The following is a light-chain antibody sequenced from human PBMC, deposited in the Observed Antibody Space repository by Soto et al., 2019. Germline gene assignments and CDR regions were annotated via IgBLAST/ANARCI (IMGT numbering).Light chain of an antibody. CDR3: CSYAGTSWV. J-gene: IGLJ3*02. Sequence: QSVLTQPRSVSGSPGQSVTISCTGTSSDVGGYNYVSWYQQYPGKAPKLMIYDVSKRPSGVPDRFSGSKSGNTASLTISGLQAEDEADYHCCSYAGTSWVFGGGTQLTVL. CDR1: SSDVGGYNY. CDR2: DVS. V-gene: IGLV2-11*01.